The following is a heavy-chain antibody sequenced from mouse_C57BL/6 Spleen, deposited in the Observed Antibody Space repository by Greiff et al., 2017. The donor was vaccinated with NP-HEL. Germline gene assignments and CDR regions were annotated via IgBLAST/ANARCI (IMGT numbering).Heavy chain of an antibody. CDR2: IDPEDGDT. D-gene: IGHD2-3*01. Sequence: VQLKQSGAELVRPGASVKLSCTASGFNIKDYYMHWVKQRPEQGLEWIGRIDPEDGDTEYAPKFQGKATMTADTSSNTAYLQLSSLTSEDTAVYYCTTRWLLQGRNFDYWGQGTTLTVSS. CDR1: GFNIKDYY. V-gene: IGHV14-1*01. CDR3: TTRWLLQGRNFDY. J-gene: IGHJ2*01.